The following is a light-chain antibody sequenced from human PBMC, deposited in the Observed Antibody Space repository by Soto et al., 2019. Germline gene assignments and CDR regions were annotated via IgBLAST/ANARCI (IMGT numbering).Light chain of an antibody. CDR2: AAS. J-gene: IGKJ5*01. CDR1: QSISRY. V-gene: IGKV1-39*01. Sequence: DIQMTQSPSSLSASVRDRVTITSRASQSISRYLNWYQKKPGKAPKLIIYAASSLQSGVPSRFGGSGSGTDFTLTISSLQPEDGATYYGQQSYSTPITFGQGTRLEIK. CDR3: QQSYSTPIT.